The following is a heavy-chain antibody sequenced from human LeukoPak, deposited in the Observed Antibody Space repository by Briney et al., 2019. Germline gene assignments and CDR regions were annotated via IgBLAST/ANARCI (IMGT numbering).Heavy chain of an antibody. J-gene: IGHJ3*02. CDR3: ARGDYYDSSGYYYNDAFDI. CDR1: GGSFSSYY. V-gene: IGHV4-59*01. D-gene: IGHD3-22*01. Sequence: PSETLSLTCTVSGGSFSSYYWSWIRQPPGKGLEWIGYIYYSGSTNYNPSLKSRVTISVDTSKNQFSLKLSSVTAADTAVYYCARGDYYDSSGYYYNDAFDIWGQGTMVTVSS. CDR2: IYYSGST.